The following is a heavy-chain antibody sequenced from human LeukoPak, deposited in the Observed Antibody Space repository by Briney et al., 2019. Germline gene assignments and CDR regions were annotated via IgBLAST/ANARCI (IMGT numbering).Heavy chain of an antibody. J-gene: IGHJ4*02. CDR2: IYPGDSDT. V-gene: IGHV5-51*01. CDR3: ARSPSSMLQLAYFDH. D-gene: IGHD5-24*01. CDR1: GYSFTTYW. Sequence: GESLKISCRVSGYSFTTYWIGWVRQMPGKGLEWMGIIYPGDSDTRYSPSFQGQVTISADKSNTTAYLQWSSLKASDTAIYFCARSPSSMLQLAYFDHWGQGTLVTVSS.